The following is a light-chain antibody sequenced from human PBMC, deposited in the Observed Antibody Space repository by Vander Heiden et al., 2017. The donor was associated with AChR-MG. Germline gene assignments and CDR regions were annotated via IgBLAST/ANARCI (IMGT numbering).Light chain of an antibody. Sequence: ETVLTQSPCTLSLSPGDRATLSCRASQNVTSNYLAWYRQKGGQAPRPLVHGATRRASGIPDRFTGSGSGTDFTLSISRLEPEDFAMYYCQQYVYQPPYTFGPGTRLDIK. CDR1: QNVTSNY. CDR3: QQYVYQPPYT. V-gene: IGKV3-20*01. J-gene: IGKJ2*01. CDR2: GAT.